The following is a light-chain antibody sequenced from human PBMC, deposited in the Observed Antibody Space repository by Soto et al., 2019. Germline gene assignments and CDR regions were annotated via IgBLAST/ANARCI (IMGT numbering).Light chain of an antibody. Sequence: EIVLTQSPGTLSLSPGERATLSCRASQSVTSSYLAWYQQKPGQAPRLLIYGASSRATGIPDRFSGSGSGTDFTITISRLEAEDFAVYYCQQNVSPPITFGQGTRLEIK. CDR3: QQNVSPPIT. V-gene: IGKV3-20*01. CDR1: QSVTSSY. J-gene: IGKJ5*01. CDR2: GAS.